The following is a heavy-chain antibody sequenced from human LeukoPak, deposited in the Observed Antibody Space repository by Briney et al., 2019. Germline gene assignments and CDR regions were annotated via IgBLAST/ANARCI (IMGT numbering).Heavy chain of an antibody. J-gene: IGHJ4*01. V-gene: IGHV3-23*01. CDR2: ITGTGGNT. CDR3: ARDSLMLRGPLVIYYFDF. CDR1: GFSFNSYA. Sequence: TGGSLRLSCAGSGFSFNSYAMSWVRQAPGKGLEWVSGITGTGGNTYYADSVKGRFTISRDNSKNTLDLQMNSLRAEDTAVYYCARDSLMLRGPLVIYYFDFWGQGTLVTVSS. D-gene: IGHD3-10*01.